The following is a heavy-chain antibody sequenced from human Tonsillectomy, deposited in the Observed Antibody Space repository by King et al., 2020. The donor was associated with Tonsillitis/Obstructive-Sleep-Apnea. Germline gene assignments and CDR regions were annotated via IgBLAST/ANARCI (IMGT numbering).Heavy chain of an antibody. D-gene: IGHD2-2*02. CDR2: IDPSDSYT. V-gene: IGHV5-10-1*01. CDR1: GYSFTSYW. CDR3: ARLVGYCSSTSCYTRFDP. Sequence: QLVQSGAEVKKPGESLRISCKGSGYSFTSYWISWVRQMPGKGLEWMGRIDPSDSYTNYSPSFQGHVTISADKSISTAYLQWSSLKASDTAMYYCARLVGYCSSTSCYTRFDPWGQGTLVTVSS. J-gene: IGHJ5*02.